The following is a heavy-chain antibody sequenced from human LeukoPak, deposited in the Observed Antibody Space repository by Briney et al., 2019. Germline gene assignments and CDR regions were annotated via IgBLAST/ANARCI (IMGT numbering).Heavy chain of an antibody. D-gene: IGHD3-3*01. CDR3: ASRSSIWSGYQDTLYYFDS. J-gene: IGHJ4*02. CDR1: GGSISSYY. V-gene: IGHV4-59*01. Sequence: SETLSLTCTVSGGSISSYYWSWIRQPPGKRLERIGHIYYSGSTNYNPSLKSRVTISVDTSKNQFPLKLSSVTAADTAVYYCASRSSIWSGYQDTLYYFDSWGQGTLVTVSS. CDR2: IYYSGST.